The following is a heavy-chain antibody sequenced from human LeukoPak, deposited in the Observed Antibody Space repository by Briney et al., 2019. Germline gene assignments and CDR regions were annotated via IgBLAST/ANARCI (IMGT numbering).Heavy chain of an antibody. CDR1: EFTFNSYW. CDR2: IKQDGGQI. V-gene: IGHV3-7*01. Sequence: GGSLRLSCAASEFTFNSYWMSWVRQAPGKGLEWVANIKQDGGQIYYLDSVKGRFTVSGDNAKNSLYLQMNSLRAEDTAVYYCARLGARQMLEYWGQGTLVTVPS. D-gene: IGHD4-17*01. J-gene: IGHJ4*02. CDR3: ARLGARQMLEY.